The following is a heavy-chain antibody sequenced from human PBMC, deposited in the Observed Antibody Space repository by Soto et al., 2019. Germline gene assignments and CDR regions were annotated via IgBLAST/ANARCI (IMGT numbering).Heavy chain of an antibody. V-gene: IGHV3-11*01. CDR3: ARVPEGNFWSGYTEYYFDY. J-gene: IGHJ4*02. D-gene: IGHD3-3*01. CDR1: GFTFSDYY. Sequence: GGSLRLSCAASGFTFSDYYMSWIRQAPGKGLEWVSYISSSGSTIYYADSVKGRFTISRDNAKNSLYLQMNSLRAEDTAVYYCARVPEGNFWSGYTEYYFDYWGQGTLVTVSS. CDR2: ISSSGSTI.